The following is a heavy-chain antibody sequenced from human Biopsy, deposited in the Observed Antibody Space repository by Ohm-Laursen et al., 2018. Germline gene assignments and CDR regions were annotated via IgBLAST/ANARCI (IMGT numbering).Heavy chain of an antibody. CDR2: INCKTGAT. D-gene: IGHD2-8*01. Sequence: ASVKVSCKASSYTFTDHNIHWMRQAPGQGLEWLGYINCKTGATNYAQKFQGTVTMTRDTSISTAYLTLGSLRSADTAIYYCARDPLNGHKHFDYWGQGSLVTVSS. CDR3: ARDPLNGHKHFDY. J-gene: IGHJ4*02. V-gene: IGHV1-2*02. CDR1: SYTFTDHN.